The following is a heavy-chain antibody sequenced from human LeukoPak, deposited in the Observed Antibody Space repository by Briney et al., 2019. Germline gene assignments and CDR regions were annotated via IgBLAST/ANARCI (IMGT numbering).Heavy chain of an antibody. CDR2: INHSGST. V-gene: IGHV4-34*01. CDR1: GGSFSGYY. Sequence: SETLSLTCAVYGGSFSGYYWSWIRQPPRKGLEWIGEINHSGSTNYNPSLKSRVTISVDTSKNQFSLKLSSVTAADTAVYYCARGRFLEWKRWFDPWGQGTLVTVSS. D-gene: IGHD3-3*01. CDR3: ARGRFLEWKRWFDP. J-gene: IGHJ5*02.